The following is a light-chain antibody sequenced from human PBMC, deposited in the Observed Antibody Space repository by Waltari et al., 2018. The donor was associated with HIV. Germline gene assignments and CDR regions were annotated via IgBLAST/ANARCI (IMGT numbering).Light chain of an antibody. CDR3: VGWDSRLSGYV. CDR1: RSNIQTDN. J-gene: IGLJ1*01. Sequence: QSVLTQPPSASGTPGQRVTISCSGSRSNIQTDNVYWYQQLTGAAPRLLIYKDTQRPSGVPDRFTGSKSGTSASLAISGLRSEDEADYYCVGWDSRLSGYVFGTGTKVTVL. V-gene: IGLV1-47*01. CDR2: KDT.